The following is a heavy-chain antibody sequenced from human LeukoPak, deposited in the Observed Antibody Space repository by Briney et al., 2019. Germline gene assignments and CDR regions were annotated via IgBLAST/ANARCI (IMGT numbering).Heavy chain of an antibody. CDR1: GFTFSTSA. Sequence: KTGGSLRLSCAASGFTFSTSAMNWVSQVPGKGLEWVSSIDYDSSHIYYAASVRGRFTISRDNARDSVYLQMDSLRVEDTAVYNCTRDPLRYLRVGHYDYWGQGTLVAVSS. V-gene: IGHV3-21*01. CDR3: TRDPLRYLRVGHYDY. CDR2: IDYDSSHI. D-gene: IGHD3-9*01. J-gene: IGHJ4*02.